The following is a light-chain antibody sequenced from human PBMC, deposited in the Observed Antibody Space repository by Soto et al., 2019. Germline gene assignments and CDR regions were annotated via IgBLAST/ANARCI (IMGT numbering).Light chain of an antibody. CDR1: QSVGGH. V-gene: IGKV3-11*01. CDR2: DTS. J-gene: IGKJ2*01. Sequence: EVVMTQSPGTLSVSPGERAALSCRASQSVGGHLGWYQQRPGQPPRLLIYDTSIRATGTPVRFTGSGSGTDFTLTITRLEPEDFAAVYFCQQRSNWPETFGQGTKVDIK. CDR3: QQRSNWPET.